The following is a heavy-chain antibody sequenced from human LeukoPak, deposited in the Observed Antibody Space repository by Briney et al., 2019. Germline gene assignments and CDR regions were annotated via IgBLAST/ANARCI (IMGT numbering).Heavy chain of an antibody. CDR3: VKMAEWFDP. D-gene: IGHD5-24*01. CDR1: GDSVSSGSYF. Sequence: SETLSLTCTVSGDSVSSGSYFWSWIPQPPGKGLEWIGNISYSGSTSYNSSLKSRVTISVDTSKNQFSLKLSSMTAADTAVYFCVKMAEWFDPWGQGTLVTVSS. CDR2: ISYSGST. V-gene: IGHV4-61*01. J-gene: IGHJ5*02.